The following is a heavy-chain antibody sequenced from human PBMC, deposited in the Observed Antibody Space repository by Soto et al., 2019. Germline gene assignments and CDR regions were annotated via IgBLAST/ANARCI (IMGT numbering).Heavy chain of an antibody. CDR2: INAGNGNT. CDR3: ARGLGLYYFDY. V-gene: IGHV1-3*01. Sequence: APMKVSCKASGNTFTSYSMHWGRHAPGQRLEWMGWINAGNGNTKYSQKFQGRVTITRDTSASTAYMELSSLRSEDTAVYYCARGLGLYYFDYWGQGTLVTVSS. D-gene: IGHD1-26*01. CDR1: GNTFTSYS. J-gene: IGHJ4*02.